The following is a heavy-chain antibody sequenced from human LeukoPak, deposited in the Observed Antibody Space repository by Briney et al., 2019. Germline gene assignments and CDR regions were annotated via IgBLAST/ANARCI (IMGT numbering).Heavy chain of an antibody. V-gene: IGHV5-51*01. CDR3: ARLGLYYYDSSGP. CDR2: IYPGDSDT. D-gene: IGHD3-22*01. J-gene: IGHJ5*02. Sequence: EESLQISSHGSGYSFTSCWIGWVRPLPGKGLEWMGIIYPGDSDTRYSPSFQGQVTISADKSISTAYLQWSSLKASDTAMYYCARLGLYYYDSSGPWGQGTLVTVSS. CDR1: GYSFTSCW.